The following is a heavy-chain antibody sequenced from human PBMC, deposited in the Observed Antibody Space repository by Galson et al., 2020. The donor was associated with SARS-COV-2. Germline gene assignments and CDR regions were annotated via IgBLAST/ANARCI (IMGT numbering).Heavy chain of an antibody. Sequence: GGSLILSCAASGFTFSYYDMHWVRQPRGKGLEWVSRIGTTGDTYYPGSVKGRFIISRENAKNSLYLQMNSLGADDTAVYYCVRRLPAPMAYNYYYGMDVWGQGTTVTVSS. CDR3: VRRLPAPMAYNYYYGMDV. CDR1: GFTFSYYD. V-gene: IGHV3-13*01. J-gene: IGHJ6*02. D-gene: IGHD2-2*01. CDR2: IGTTGDT.